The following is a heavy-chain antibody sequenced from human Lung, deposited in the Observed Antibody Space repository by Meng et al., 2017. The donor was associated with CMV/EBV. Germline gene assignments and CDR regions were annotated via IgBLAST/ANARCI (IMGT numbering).Heavy chain of an antibody. V-gene: IGHV3-30*04. D-gene: IGHD1-26*01. J-gene: IGHJ4*02. CDR1: GFTFSSYA. Sequence: SCAASGFTFSSYAMHWVRQAPGKGLEWVAVISYDGSNKYYADSVKGRFTISRDNSKNTLYLQMNSLRAEDTAVYYCARERRMGGSYFGLDYWGQGXLVTVSS. CDR2: ISYDGSNK. CDR3: ARERRMGGSYFGLDY.